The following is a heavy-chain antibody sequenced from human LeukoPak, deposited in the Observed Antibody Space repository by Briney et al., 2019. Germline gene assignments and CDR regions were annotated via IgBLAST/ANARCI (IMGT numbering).Heavy chain of an antibody. CDR1: GFTFDDYA. CDR3: VKAISYGYKAAFDY. V-gene: IGHV3-9*01. D-gene: IGHD5-18*01. J-gene: IGHJ4*02. CDR2: VSWSSGDI. Sequence: GRSLRLSCAASGFTFDDYAMHWVRQAPGKGLEWVSGVSWSSGDIGYADSVKGRFTISRDNAKNSLYLQMNSLRAEDTALYYCVKAISYGYKAAFDYWGQGTLVTVSS.